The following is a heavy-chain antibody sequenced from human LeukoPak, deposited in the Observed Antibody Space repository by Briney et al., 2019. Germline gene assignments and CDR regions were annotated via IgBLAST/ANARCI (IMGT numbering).Heavy chain of an antibody. D-gene: IGHD3-22*01. CDR3: ARASYSYDINGWVPFDY. J-gene: IGHJ4*02. V-gene: IGHV4-61*02. CDR2: IYTSGST. Sequence: SSETLSLTCTVSGNSISSGDNYWSWIRQPAGKGLEWIGRIYTSGSTNYNPSLKSRVTISGDTSKNQFSLRLSSVTAADTAVYYCARASYSYDINGWVPFDYWGQGTLVTVSS. CDR1: GNSISSGDNY.